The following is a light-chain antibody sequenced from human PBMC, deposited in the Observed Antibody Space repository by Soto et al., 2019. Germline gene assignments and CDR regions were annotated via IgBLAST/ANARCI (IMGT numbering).Light chain of an antibody. V-gene: IGKV1-5*03. CDR3: QQYRTYWT. CDR2: KAS. CDR1: QTINSW. Sequence: DIQMSQSPSTLSASVGDRVTITCRASQTINSWLAWYQQKPGKAPKLLIYKASSLESGVPSRFSGSGSRTEFTLTISSLQPDDFATYYCQQYRTYWTFGQGTKVEIK. J-gene: IGKJ1*01.